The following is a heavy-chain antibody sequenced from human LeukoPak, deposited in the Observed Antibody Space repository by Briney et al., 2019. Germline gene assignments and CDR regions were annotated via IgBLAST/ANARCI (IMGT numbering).Heavy chain of an antibody. CDR2: ISGSGSST. J-gene: IGHJ4*02. Sequence: GGSLRLSCAASGFSLSSYAMSWVRQAPGKGLEWVSGISGSGSSTYYADSVKGRFTISRDNSKNTLYLQMNSLTAEDTAVYYCAKDRRRFWSGYLDYWGQGALVTVSS. D-gene: IGHD3-3*01. CDR3: AKDRRRFWSGYLDY. V-gene: IGHV3-23*01. CDR1: GFSLSSYA.